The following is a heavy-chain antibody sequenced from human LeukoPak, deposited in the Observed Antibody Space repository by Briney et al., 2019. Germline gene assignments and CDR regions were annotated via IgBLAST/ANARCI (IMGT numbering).Heavy chain of an antibody. CDR3: ARDHGGNGFDY. D-gene: IGHD4-23*01. CDR2: ISSSSSYI. CDR1: GFTFSSYS. V-gene: IGHV3-21*01. Sequence: GGSLRLSCAASGFTFSSYSMDWVRQAPGKGLEWVSSISSSSSYIYYADSVKGRFTISRDNAKNSLYLQMNSLRAEDTAVYYCARDHGGNGFDYWGQGTLVTVSS. J-gene: IGHJ4*02.